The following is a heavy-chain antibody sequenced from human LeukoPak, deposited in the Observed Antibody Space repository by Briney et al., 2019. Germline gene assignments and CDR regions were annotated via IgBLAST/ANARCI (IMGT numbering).Heavy chain of an antibody. CDR1: GFTFSSFA. D-gene: IGHD3-22*01. CDR3: ARSLRRSYYDSSGYDY. CDR2: ISYDGSHK. V-gene: IGHV3-30*07. J-gene: IGHJ4*02. Sequence: GGSLRLSCAASGFTFSSFAMHWVRQAPGKGLEWVAVISYDGSHKDYADSVKGRFTISRDNAKNSLYLQMNSLRAEDTAVYYCARSLRRSYYDSSGYDYWGQGTLVTVSS.